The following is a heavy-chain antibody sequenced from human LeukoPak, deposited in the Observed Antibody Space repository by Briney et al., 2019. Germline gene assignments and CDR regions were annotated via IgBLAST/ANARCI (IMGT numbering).Heavy chain of an antibody. Sequence: PAGSLILSCAASGFTFSNAWMSWVRQAPGKGLEWVGRIKSKTDGGTTDYAAPVKGRFTISRDDSKNTLYLHMNSLKTEDTAVYYCTTPRRVEGDYYYYGMNVWGKGTTVTVSS. D-gene: IGHD3-3*01. CDR1: GFTFSNAW. CDR2: IKSKTDGGTT. V-gene: IGHV3-15*01. J-gene: IGHJ6*04. CDR3: TTPRRVEGDYYYYGMNV.